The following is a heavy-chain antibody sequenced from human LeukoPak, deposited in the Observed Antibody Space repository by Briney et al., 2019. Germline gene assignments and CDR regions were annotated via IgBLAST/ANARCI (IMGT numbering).Heavy chain of an antibody. Sequence: PLETLSLTCTVSGGSISSGGYYWSWIRQHPGKGLEWIGYIYYSGSTYYNPSLKSRVTISVDTSKNQFSLKLSSVTAADTAVYYCAREDYLNWFDPWGQGTLVTVSS. D-gene: IGHD3-10*01. J-gene: IGHJ5*02. CDR2: IYYSGST. CDR3: AREDYLNWFDP. V-gene: IGHV4-31*03. CDR1: GGSISSGGYY.